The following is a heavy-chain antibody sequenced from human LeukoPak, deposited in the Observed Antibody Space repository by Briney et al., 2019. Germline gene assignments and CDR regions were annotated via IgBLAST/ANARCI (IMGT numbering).Heavy chain of an antibody. CDR3: TREGHDILTGDYIVD. Sequence: SETLSLTCTAYGGSFSGYYWTWIRQPLGKGLEWIGEINHRGSSKYNPSLKSRVTISVDTSKNEFSLKLSSVTAADTAVYYCTREGHDILTGDYIVDWGQGTLVTVSS. CDR2: INHRGSS. V-gene: IGHV4-34*01. J-gene: IGHJ4*02. D-gene: IGHD3-9*01. CDR1: GGSFSGYY.